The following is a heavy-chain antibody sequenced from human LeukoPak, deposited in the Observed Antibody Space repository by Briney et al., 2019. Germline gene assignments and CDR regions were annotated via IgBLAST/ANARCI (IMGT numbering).Heavy chain of an antibody. Sequence: GGSLRLSCEASGFTFSSYDMNWVRQAPGKGMEWVSAISGSGGSTYYADSVKGRFTISRDNSKNTLYLQMNSLRAEDTAVYYCASNSDILTGFTRAKTIDYWGQGTLVTVSS. CDR3: ASNSDILTGFTRAKTIDY. D-gene: IGHD3-9*01. CDR2: ISGSGGST. J-gene: IGHJ4*02. V-gene: IGHV3-23*01. CDR1: GFTFSSYD.